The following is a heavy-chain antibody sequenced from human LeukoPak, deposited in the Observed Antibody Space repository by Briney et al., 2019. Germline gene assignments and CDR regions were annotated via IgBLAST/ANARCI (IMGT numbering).Heavy chain of an antibody. D-gene: IGHD4-11*01. Sequence: GGSLRLSCAASGFTLINAWLRWVRQAPGKGLEWVGHIKSKTDGGTPDYAAHVKGRFTISSDDSKNKPYLQMNSLRIEDTAVFYCTTVRQYYYYGMDVWGQGTKVTVSS. CDR3: TTVRQYYYYGMDV. CDR1: GFTLINAW. CDR2: IKSKTDGGTP. J-gene: IGHJ6*02. V-gene: IGHV3-15*01.